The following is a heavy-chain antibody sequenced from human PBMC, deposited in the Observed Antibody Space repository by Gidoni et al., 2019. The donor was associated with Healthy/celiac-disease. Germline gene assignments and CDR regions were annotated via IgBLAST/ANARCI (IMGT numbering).Heavy chain of an antibody. CDR1: GFTFSSYS. Sequence: EVQLVESGGGLVKPGGSLRLSCAASGFTFSSYSMNWVRQAPGKGLEWVSSISSSSSYIYYADSVKGRFTISRDNAKNSLYLQMNSLRAEDTAVYYCARDGKDIVVVPAEDAFDIWGQGTMVTVSS. J-gene: IGHJ3*02. D-gene: IGHD2-2*01. CDR2: ISSSSSYI. V-gene: IGHV3-21*01. CDR3: ARDGKDIVVVPAEDAFDI.